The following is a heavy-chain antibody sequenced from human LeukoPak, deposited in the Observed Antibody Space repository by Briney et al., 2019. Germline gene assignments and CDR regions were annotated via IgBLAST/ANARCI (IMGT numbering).Heavy chain of an antibody. D-gene: IGHD2-2*01. CDR2: ISYDGSSK. CDR1: GFTFSSYA. J-gene: IGHJ6*02. V-gene: IGHV3-30-3*01. CDR3: AREGVVVPAAADYYYYYGMDV. Sequence: PGGSLRLSCAASGFTFSSYAMRWVRQAPGKGLERVAVISYDGSSKYYADSVKGRFTISRDNSKNTLYLQMNSLRAEDTAVYYCAREGVVVPAAADYYYYYGMDVWGQGTTVTVSS.